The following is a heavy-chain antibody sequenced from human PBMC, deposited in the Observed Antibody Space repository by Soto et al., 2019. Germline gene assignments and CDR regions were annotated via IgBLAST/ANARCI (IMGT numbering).Heavy chain of an antibody. CDR1: GGPLSANY. CDR2: ISHTGST. CDR3: ARGRSRYSNTFYTWYDP. D-gene: IGHD5-12*01. J-gene: IGHJ5*02. V-gene: IGHV4-34*01. Sequence: PSETLSLTCDVSGGPLSANYWSWIRQAPGKGLEWIGEISHTGSTTYHPSLKSRVIISADKARNKVSLNLRSVTAADTATYYCARGRSRYSNTFYTWYDPWGQGTLVTVSS.